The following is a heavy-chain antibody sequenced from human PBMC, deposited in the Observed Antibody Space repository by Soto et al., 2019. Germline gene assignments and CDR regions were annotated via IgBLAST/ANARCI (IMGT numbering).Heavy chain of an antibody. J-gene: IGHJ1*01. CDR3: ARRYCSSTSCYLGYFQH. V-gene: IGHV1-69*13. D-gene: IGHD2-2*01. CDR1: GGTFSSYA. Sequence: PSVKVSCKASGGTFSSYAISWVRQAPGQGLEWMGGIIPIFGTANYAQKFQGRVTITANESTSTAYMELSSPRSEDTAVYYCARRYCSSTSCYLGYFQHWGQGTLVTVSS. CDR2: IIPIFGTA.